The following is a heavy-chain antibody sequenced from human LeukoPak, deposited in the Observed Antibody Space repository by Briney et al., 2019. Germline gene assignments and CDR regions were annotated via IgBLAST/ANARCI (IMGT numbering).Heavy chain of an antibody. CDR2: INPNSGGT. CDR3: ARDRESRKYSSSSGAFDI. CDR1: GYTFTGYY. J-gene: IGHJ3*02. V-gene: IGHV1-2*02. Sequence: VSVKVSCKASGYTFTGYYMHWVRQAPGQGLEWMGWINPNSGGTNYAQKFQGRVTMTRDTSISTAYMELSRLRSDDTAVYYCARDRESRKYSSSSGAFDIWGQGTMVTVSS. D-gene: IGHD6-6*01.